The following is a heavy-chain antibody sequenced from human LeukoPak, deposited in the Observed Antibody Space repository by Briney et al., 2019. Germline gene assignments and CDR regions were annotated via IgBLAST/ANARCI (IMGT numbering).Heavy chain of an antibody. CDR1: GFTLSSNY. J-gene: IGHJ4*02. V-gene: IGHV3-53*01. D-gene: IGHD3-10*01. CDR2: IYSGGST. Sequence: PGGSLRLSCAASGFTLSSNYMSWVRQAPGKGLQWVSVIYSGGSTYYADSVKGRFTISRDNCKNTLYLQMHRLRAEDTAVYYCAREMVRGVIDYWGQGTLVTVSS. CDR3: AREMVRGVIDY.